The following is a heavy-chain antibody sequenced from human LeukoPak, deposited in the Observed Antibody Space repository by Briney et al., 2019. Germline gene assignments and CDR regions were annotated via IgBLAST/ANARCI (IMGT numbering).Heavy chain of an antibody. J-gene: IGHJ4*02. CDR1: GASISSSNW. V-gene: IGHV4-4*02. Sequence: PSETLSLTCAVSGASISSSNWWSWVRQPPGKGLEWVGEIYHSGSTKYNSSLKSRVTMSVDTSKNQFSLILTSVTAADTAVYYCARAGRGRSGYYFPIYDYWGQGTLVTVSS. CDR2: IYHSGST. CDR3: ARAGRGRSGYYFPIYDY. D-gene: IGHD3-3*01.